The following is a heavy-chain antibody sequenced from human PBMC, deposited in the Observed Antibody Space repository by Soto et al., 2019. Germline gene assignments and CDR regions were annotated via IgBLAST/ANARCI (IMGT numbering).Heavy chain of an antibody. D-gene: IGHD3-16*01. CDR1: GFTFSTNW. J-gene: IGHJ3*01. Sequence: GGSLRLSCAASGFTFSTNWMSWVRQAPGKGLEWVANVNPGGTDKDYVDSVRGRFTISRDNAEDSLFLQMNSLRPEDTAMYYCARGLGWGQGTMVSVSS. CDR3: ARGLG. CDR2: VNPGGTDK. V-gene: IGHV3-7*05.